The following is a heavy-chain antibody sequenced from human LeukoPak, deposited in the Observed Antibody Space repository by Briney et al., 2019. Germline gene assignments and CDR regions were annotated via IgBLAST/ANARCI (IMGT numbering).Heavy chain of an antibody. Sequence: SETLSLTCTVSGVSIADYYWSWIRQPPGKGLEWIAYICYSGTTIYNPSLKSRVTISIDTPNQQFSLSLTSVTAADTALYFCARHPRWPRYGSGNNWFDTWGQGTLVTVSS. J-gene: IGHJ5*02. V-gene: IGHV4-59*08. CDR2: ICYSGTT. CDR3: ARHPRWPRYGSGNNWFDT. D-gene: IGHD3-10*01. CDR1: GVSIADYY.